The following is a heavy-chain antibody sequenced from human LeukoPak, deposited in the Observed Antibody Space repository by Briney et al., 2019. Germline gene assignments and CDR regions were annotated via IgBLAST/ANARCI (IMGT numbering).Heavy chain of an antibody. D-gene: IGHD3-9*01. CDR3: ARHPYDISGFDP. CDR1: AGSFSGYY. V-gene: IGHV4-34*01. Sequence: PSETLSLTCAVYAGSFSGYYWSWIRQPPGKGLEWIGEINHSGSTNYNPSLKSRVTISVDTSKNQFSLQLSSVTAADTAVYYCARHPYDISGFDPWGQGTLVTVSS. CDR2: INHSGST. J-gene: IGHJ5*02.